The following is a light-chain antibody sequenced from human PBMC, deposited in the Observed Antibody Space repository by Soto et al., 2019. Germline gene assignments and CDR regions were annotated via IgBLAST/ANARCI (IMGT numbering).Light chain of an antibody. CDR2: GQS. CDR1: QGISVD. Sequence: DSQMTQSPSSLSASVGDRVTITCQASQGISVDLGWYQQKPGKPPQRLIYGQSTLPSAVPSRFSGSRSGTAVNLSISSLQPEDAATYYCLQHNSFPRTFGQVNKVDIK. V-gene: IGKV1-17*01. CDR3: LQHNSFPRT. J-gene: IGKJ1*01.